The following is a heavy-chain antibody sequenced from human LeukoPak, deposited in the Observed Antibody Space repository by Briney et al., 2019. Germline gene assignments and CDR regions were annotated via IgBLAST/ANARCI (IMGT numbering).Heavy chain of an antibody. CDR2: INPNSGGT. J-gene: IGHJ4*02. Sequence: ASVKVSCKASGYTFTGYYMHWARQAPGQGLEWMGWINPNSGGTNYAQKFQGRVTMTRDTSISTAYMELSRLRSDDTAVYYCARAYDFWSGYYVQGHYFDYWGQGTLVTVS. V-gene: IGHV1-2*02. D-gene: IGHD3-3*01. CDR1: GYTFTGYY. CDR3: ARAYDFWSGYYVQGHYFDY.